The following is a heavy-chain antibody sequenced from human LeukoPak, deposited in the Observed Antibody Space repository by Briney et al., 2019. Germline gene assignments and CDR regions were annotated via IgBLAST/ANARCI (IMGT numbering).Heavy chain of an antibody. CDR2: IKQDGSQK. V-gene: IGHV3-7*01. D-gene: IGHD6-19*01. Sequence: GGSLRLSCAASRFTLSSYWMSWVRQAPGKGLEWVANIKQDGSQKYYVDSVKGRFTISRDNAKNSLYLQMNSPRAEDTAVYYCARETPDSSGWDWGQGTLVTVSS. J-gene: IGHJ4*02. CDR3: ARETPDSSGWD. CDR1: RFTLSSYW.